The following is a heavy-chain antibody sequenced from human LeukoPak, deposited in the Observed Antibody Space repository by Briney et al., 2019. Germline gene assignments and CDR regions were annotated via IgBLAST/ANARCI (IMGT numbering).Heavy chain of an antibody. CDR3: AHEGSTVYYPSWY. CDR2: IYYNGST. CDR1: GVSISSTSYY. J-gene: IGHJ4*02. V-gene: IGHV4-39*01. Sequence: SETLSLTCAVSGVSISSTSYYWGWIRQPPGKGLEWIGSIYYNGSTYYNPSLKSRVTISIDTKNQFSLKLTSVTAADTAVYYCAHEGSTVYYPSWYWGQGTLVTVSS. D-gene: IGHD3-22*01.